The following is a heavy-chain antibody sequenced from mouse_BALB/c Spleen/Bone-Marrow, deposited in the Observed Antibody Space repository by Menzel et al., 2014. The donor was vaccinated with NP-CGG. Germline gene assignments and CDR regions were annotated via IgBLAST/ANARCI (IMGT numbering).Heavy chain of an antibody. CDR1: GYTFTSYW. J-gene: IGHJ1*01. D-gene: IGHD2-1*01. V-gene: IGHV1S22*01. CDR3: TRGDGNYWYFDV. CDR2: IYPGSGST. Sequence: LQQSGPDLVRPSASLKLSCNASGYTFTSYWMHWVKQRHGQGLEWLGNIYPGSGSTNYDEKFTSKGTLTVDTSSSTAYMLLSSQTSEDSAVYYCTRGDGNYWYFDVWGEGTTVTVSS.